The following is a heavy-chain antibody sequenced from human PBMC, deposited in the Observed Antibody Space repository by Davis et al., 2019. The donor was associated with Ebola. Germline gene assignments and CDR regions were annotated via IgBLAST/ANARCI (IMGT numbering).Heavy chain of an antibody. D-gene: IGHD6-19*01. CDR3: TSEGGGSSGWYRVEGGDY. J-gene: IGHJ4*02. CDR2: ITSSGSST. Sequence: GESLKISCAASGFTFSSYAMRWVRQAPGKGLEWVSAITSSGSSTYYADSVKGRFTISRDNSKNTAYLQMNSLKTEDTAVYYCTSEGGGSSGWYRVEGGDYWGQGTLVTVSS. V-gene: IGHV3-23*01. CDR1: GFTFSSYA.